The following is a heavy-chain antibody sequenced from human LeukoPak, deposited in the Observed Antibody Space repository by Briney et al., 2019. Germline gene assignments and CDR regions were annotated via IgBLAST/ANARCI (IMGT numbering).Heavy chain of an antibody. D-gene: IGHD3-9*01. J-gene: IGHJ3*02. CDR1: GLTFSSYT. V-gene: IGHV3-21*01. CDR3: ARDPAASVYSFDWLSHDAFDI. Sequence: GGSLRLSCAASGLTFSSYTMNWVRQAPGKGLEWVSSISSGSSYIYFADSVKGRFTISRDNTKNSLYLQMNSLRAEDTAVYYCARDPAASVYSFDWLSHDAFDIWGQGTMVTVSS. CDR2: ISSGSSYI.